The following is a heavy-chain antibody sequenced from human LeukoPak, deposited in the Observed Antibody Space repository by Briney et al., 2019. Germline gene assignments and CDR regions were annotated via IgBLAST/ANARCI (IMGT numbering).Heavy chain of an antibody. Sequence: GGSLRLSCAASGFTLSNHAMIWVRQAPGKGLEWVSSISGSGAMTYYADSVKGRFTISRDNAMDTLYMQMNSLRADDTAVYYCAKDRVDGSGSQFDSWGQGSLVIVSS. D-gene: IGHD3-10*01. CDR3: AKDRVDGSGSQFDS. J-gene: IGHJ4*02. CDR1: GFTLSNHA. CDR2: ISGSGAMT. V-gene: IGHV3-23*01.